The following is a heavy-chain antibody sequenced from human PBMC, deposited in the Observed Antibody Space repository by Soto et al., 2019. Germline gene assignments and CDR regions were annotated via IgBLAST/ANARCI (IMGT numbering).Heavy chain of an antibody. CDR3: ARGLTRLDY. Sequence: QVQLVQSGPEVKQPGASVRISCQASGYSFTHFEMHWVRQAPGQRLEWMGWINTGNGDTKYSQKFQARVTFTRDTSASTAYLDLDGLTSDDTSFYFCARGLTRLDYWGQGTLVTVSS. CDR2: INTGNGDT. CDR1: GYSFTHFE. V-gene: IGHV1-3*04. D-gene: IGHD7-27*01. J-gene: IGHJ4*02.